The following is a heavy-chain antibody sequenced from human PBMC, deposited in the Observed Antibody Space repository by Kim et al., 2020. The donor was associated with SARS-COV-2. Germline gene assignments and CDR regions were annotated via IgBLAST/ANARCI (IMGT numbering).Heavy chain of an antibody. CDR1: GYTFTSYY. D-gene: IGHD3-3*01. Sequence: ASVKVSCKASGYTFTSYYMHWVRQAPGQGLEWMGIINPSGGSTSYAQKFQGRVTMTRDTSTSTVYMELSSLRSEDTAVYYCARDLGRFLEWLDFGGWLDYWGQGTLVTVSS. CDR3: ARDLGRFLEWLDFGGWLDY. CDR2: INPSGGST. V-gene: IGHV1-46*01. J-gene: IGHJ4*02.